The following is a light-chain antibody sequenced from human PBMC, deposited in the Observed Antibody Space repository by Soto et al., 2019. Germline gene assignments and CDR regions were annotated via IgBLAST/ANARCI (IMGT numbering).Light chain of an antibody. CDR3: QQNNSFPFT. CDR2: EAS. CDR1: QDITTW. Sequence: DIQMTQSPSSVSASVGDRVTITCRASQDITTWLAWYQQKPGVAPRLLMSEASTLQSEVPSRFSGSGSGTHFTLTISSLQPEDFATYYCQQNNSFPFTFGQGTKLELK. J-gene: IGKJ2*01. V-gene: IGKV1-12*01.